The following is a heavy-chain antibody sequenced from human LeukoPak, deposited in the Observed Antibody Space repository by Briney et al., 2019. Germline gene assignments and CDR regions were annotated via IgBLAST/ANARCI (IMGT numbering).Heavy chain of an antibody. D-gene: IGHD3-22*01. V-gene: IGHV3-7*01. Sequence: QPGGSLRLSCAASGFTFSDYWMSWVRQAPGKGLEWVANIKQGGSEKYYVDSVKGRFTISRDNTQNSLFLQMNSLRVEDTAVYYCATHTYYYDSSAYSGYWGQGTLVTVSS. CDR2: IKQGGSEK. J-gene: IGHJ4*02. CDR1: GFTFSDYW. CDR3: ATHTYYYDSSAYSGY.